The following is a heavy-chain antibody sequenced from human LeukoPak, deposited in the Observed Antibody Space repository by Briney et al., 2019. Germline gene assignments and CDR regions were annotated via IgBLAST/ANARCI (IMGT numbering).Heavy chain of an antibody. CDR3: ARATVTTRVYYFDY. D-gene: IGHD4-17*01. CDR2: IYFSGST. Sequence: SSETLSLTCTVSGGSISSYYWSWIRQPPGKGLEWIGYIYFSGSTNYNPSLKSRVTISVDTSRNQFSLKLSSVTAADTAVYYCARATVTTRVYYFDYWGQGTLVTVSS. V-gene: IGHV4-59*12. CDR1: GGSISSYY. J-gene: IGHJ4*02.